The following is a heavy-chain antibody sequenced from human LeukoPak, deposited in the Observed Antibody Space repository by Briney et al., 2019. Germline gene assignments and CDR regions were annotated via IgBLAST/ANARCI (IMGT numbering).Heavy chain of an antibody. CDR3: ARDRIKSGSYYFDY. D-gene: IGHD1-26*01. V-gene: IGHV3-48*01. CDR1: AFTFSDYS. CDR2: ISGRSSTI. J-gene: IGHJ4*02. Sequence: GGSLRLSCAASAFTFSDYSMNWLRQAPGKGLEWVSYISGRSSTIYYADSVKGRFTISRDNAQNSMYLQMNSLRAEDTAVYYCARDRIKSGSYYFDYWGQGTLVTVSS.